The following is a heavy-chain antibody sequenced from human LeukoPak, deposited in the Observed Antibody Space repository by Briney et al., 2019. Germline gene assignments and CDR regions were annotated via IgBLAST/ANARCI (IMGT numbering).Heavy chain of an antibody. D-gene: IGHD1-26*01. V-gene: IGHV3-74*01. CDR2: INSDGSST. J-gene: IGHJ5*02. Sequence: GGSLRLSCAASGFTFSANWMHWVRQAPGKGLVWVSRINSDGSSTTYADSVRGRFTISRDNAKNTLYLQMNSLRAADTAVYYCARGVGGDSRFDPWGQGTLVTVSS. CDR1: GFTFSANW. CDR3: ARGVGGDSRFDP.